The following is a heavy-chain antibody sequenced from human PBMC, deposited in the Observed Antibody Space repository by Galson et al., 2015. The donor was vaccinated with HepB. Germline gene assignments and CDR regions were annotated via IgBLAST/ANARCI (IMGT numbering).Heavy chain of an antibody. Sequence: QSGAEVKKPGESLKISCKGSGYSFTSYWIGWVRQMPGKGLEWMGIIYPGDSDTRYSPSFQGQVTISADKSISTAYLQWSSLKASDTAMYYCARWAPDYGGNSGLYYWGQGTLVTVSS. CDR2: IYPGDSDT. J-gene: IGHJ4*02. CDR1: GYSFTSYW. V-gene: IGHV5-51*01. D-gene: IGHD4-23*01. CDR3: ARWAPDYGGNSGLYY.